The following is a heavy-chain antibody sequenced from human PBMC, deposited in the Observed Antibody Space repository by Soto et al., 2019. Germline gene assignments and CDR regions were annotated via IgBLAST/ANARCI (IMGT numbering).Heavy chain of an antibody. V-gene: IGHV3-74*01. CDR3: ARGRLRYFDWLLYEAPCFDY. CDR2: INSDGSST. J-gene: IGHJ4*02. CDR1: GFTFSSYW. Sequence: PGGSLRLSCAASGFTFSSYWMHWVRQAPGKGLVWVSRINSDGSSTSYADSVKGRFTISRDNAKNTLYLQMNSLRAEDTAVYYCARGRLRYFDWLLYEAPCFDYWGQGTLVTVSS. D-gene: IGHD3-9*01.